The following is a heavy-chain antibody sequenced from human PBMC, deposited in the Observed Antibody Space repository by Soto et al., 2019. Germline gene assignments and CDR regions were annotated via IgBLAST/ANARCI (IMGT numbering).Heavy chain of an antibody. CDR1: GGSISSYY. D-gene: IGHD2-15*01. CDR2: IYYSGST. V-gene: IGHV4-59*01. CDR3: ARKLGYCSGGSCFYYMDV. Sequence: QVQLQESGPGLVKPSETLSLTCTVSGGSISSYYWSWIRQPPGKGLEWIGYIYYSGSTNYNPSLKSRVTISGDTSKNQFSLKLSSVTAADTAVYYCARKLGYCSGGSCFYYMDVWGKGTTVTVSS. J-gene: IGHJ6*03.